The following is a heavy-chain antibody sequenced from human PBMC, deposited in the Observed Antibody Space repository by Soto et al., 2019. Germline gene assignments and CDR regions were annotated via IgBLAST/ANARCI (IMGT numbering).Heavy chain of an antibody. J-gene: IGHJ5*02. CDR2: IYYSGST. CDR1: GGSISSYY. CDR3: ARRDNSDLAGWFDP. V-gene: IGHV4-59*01. D-gene: IGHD1-20*01. Sequence: SETLSLTCTVSGGSISSYYWSWIRQPPGKGLEWIGYIYYSGSTNYNPSLKSRVTISVDTSKNQFSLKLSSATAAGTAVYYCARRDNSDLAGWFDPWGQGTLVTVSS.